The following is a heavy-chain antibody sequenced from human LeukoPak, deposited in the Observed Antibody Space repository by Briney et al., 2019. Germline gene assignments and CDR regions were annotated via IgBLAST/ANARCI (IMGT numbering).Heavy chain of an antibody. Sequence: GGSLRLSCAAFGFTFSSYWMSWVRQAPGKGLEWVANIKQDGSEKYYVDSVKGRFTISRDNAKNSLYLQMNSLRAEDTAVYYCARFPLWNKYNWFDPWGQGTLVTVSS. J-gene: IGHJ5*02. CDR3: ARFPLWNKYNWFDP. D-gene: IGHD1/OR15-1a*01. CDR1: GFTFSSYW. V-gene: IGHV3-7*01. CDR2: IKQDGSEK.